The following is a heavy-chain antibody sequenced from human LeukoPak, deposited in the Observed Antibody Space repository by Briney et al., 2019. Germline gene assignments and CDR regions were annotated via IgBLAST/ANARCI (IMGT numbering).Heavy chain of an antibody. J-gene: IGHJ4*02. CDR1: GGSISSGGYS. CDR2: IYHSGST. CDR3: ARLYCSSTCCPYYFDY. V-gene: IGHV4-30-2*01. D-gene: IGHD2-2*01. Sequence: PSETLSLTCAVSGGSISSGGYSWSWIRQPPGKGLEWIGYIYHSGSTYYNPSLKSRVTISVDRSKNQFSLKLSSVTAADTAVYYCARLYCSSTCCPYYFDYWGQGTLVTVSS.